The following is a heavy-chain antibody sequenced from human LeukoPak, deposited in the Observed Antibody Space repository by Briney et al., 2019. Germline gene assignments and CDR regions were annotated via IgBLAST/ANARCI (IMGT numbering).Heavy chain of an antibody. D-gene: IGHD1-26*01. J-gene: IGHJ4*02. Sequence: SETLSLTCTGSGGSISSGGYYWSWIRQHPGKGLEWIGYIYYSGSTYYNPSLKSRVTISVDTSKNQFSLKLSSVTAADTAVYYCARGGGSGSREFDYWGQGTLVTVSS. V-gene: IGHV4-31*03. CDR3: ARGGGSGSREFDY. CDR1: GGSISSGGYY. CDR2: IYYSGST.